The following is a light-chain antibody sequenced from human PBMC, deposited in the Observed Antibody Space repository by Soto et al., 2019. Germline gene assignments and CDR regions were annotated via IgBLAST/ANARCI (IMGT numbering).Light chain of an antibody. J-gene: IGLJ3*02. CDR2: EDS. Sequence: QSALTQPASVSGSPGQSITISCTGTSSDAGNYNFVSWYQQHPGKAPKVIIYEDSTRPSGVSNRISGSKSGNTASLTISGRQADDEADYYCCSYAGSSTSWVFGGGTKVTVL. V-gene: IGLV2-23*01. CDR3: CSYAGSSTSWV. CDR1: SSDAGNYNF.